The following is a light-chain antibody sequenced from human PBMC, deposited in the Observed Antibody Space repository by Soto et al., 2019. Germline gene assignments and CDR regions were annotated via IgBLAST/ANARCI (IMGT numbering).Light chain of an antibody. V-gene: IGLV1-40*01. Sequence: QSVLTQPPSMSGAPGQRVTISCTGSSSNIGAGYDVHWYQKHPGTAPKLLIFDNNNRPSGVPDRFSGSKSDTSASLAITGLPAEDEADYYCQSFDTSLSGFVVFGGGTKLTVL. J-gene: IGLJ2*01. CDR3: QSFDTSLSGFVV. CDR2: DNN. CDR1: SSNIGAGYD.